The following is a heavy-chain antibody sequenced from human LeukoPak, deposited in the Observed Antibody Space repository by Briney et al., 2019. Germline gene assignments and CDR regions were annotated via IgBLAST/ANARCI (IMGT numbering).Heavy chain of an antibody. V-gene: IGHV3-48*03. D-gene: IGHD4-23*01. CDR1: GFTCNKCE. Sequence: GGSLRLSCAASGFTCNKCETHWVRQAPGKGLEWVSYISSSGSTIYYADSVKGRFTISRDNAKNSLYLQMNSLRAEDTAVYYCARDYGGSSPFDYWGQGTLVTVSS. CDR2: ISSSGSTI. CDR3: ARDYGGSSPFDY. J-gene: IGHJ4*02.